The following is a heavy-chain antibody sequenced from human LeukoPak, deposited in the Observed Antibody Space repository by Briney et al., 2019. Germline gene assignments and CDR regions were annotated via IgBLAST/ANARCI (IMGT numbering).Heavy chain of an antibody. CDR1: GGSISSYY. Sequence: SETLSLTCTVSGGSISSYYWSWIRQPPGKGPEWIGYIYYSGSTNYNPSLRSRVTISVDTSKNQFSLKLSSVTAADTAVYYCARSSGYSSGFRLDPWGQGTLVTVSS. CDR2: IYYSGST. V-gene: IGHV4-59*08. D-gene: IGHD6-19*01. CDR3: ARSSGYSSGFRLDP. J-gene: IGHJ5*02.